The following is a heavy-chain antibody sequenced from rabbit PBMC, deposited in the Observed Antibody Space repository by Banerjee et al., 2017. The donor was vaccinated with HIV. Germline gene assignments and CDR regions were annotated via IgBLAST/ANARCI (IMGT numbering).Heavy chain of an antibody. V-gene: IGHV1S40*01. Sequence: QSLEESGGDLVQPGASLTLTRKASGFSFSSGYYMCWVRQAPGKGLEWIGIIYAGKGSTDYASWVNGRFTISSDNAQNTVDLQMNSLTAADTATYFCARIDPRYYTSGWDYFNLWGPGTLVTVS. D-gene: IGHD4-1*01. J-gene: IGHJ4*01. CDR2: IYAGKGST. CDR3: ARIDPRYYTSGWDYFNL. CDR1: GFSFSSGYY.